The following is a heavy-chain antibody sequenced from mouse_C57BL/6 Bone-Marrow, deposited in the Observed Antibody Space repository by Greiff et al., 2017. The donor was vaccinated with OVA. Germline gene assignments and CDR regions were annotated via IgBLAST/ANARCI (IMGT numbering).Heavy chain of an antibody. Sequence: EVMLVESGGGLVKPGGSLKLSCAASGFTFSDYGMHWVRQAPEKGLEWVAYISSGSSTIYYADTVKGRFTISRDNAKNTLFLQMTSLRSEDTAMYYCARDYGSLYYAMDYWGQGTSVTVSS. CDR1: GFTFSDYG. V-gene: IGHV5-17*01. D-gene: IGHD1-1*01. CDR3: ARDYGSLYYAMDY. J-gene: IGHJ4*01. CDR2: ISSGSSTI.